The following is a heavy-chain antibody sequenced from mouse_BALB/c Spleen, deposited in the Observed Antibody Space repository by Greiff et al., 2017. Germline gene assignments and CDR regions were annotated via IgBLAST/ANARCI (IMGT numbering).Heavy chain of an antibody. CDR3: TREVVTTATAWFAY. Sequence: QVQLQQPGAELVKPGASVKLSCKASGYTFTSYYMYWVKQRPGQGLEWIGGINPSNGGTDFNEKFKSKATLTVDKSSSTAYMQLSSLTSEDSAVYYCTREVVTTATAWFAYWGQGTLVTVSA. J-gene: IGHJ3*01. D-gene: IGHD1-2*01. CDR1: GYTFTSYY. V-gene: IGHV1S81*02. CDR2: INPSNGGT.